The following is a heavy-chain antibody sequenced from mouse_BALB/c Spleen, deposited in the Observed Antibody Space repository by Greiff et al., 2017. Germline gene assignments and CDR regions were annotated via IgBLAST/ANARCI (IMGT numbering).Heavy chain of an antibody. J-gene: IGHJ3*01. V-gene: IGHV7-3*02. D-gene: IGHD1-1*01. CDR3: ARDSPYYYGSSPFAY. CDR2: IRNKANGYTT. CDR1: GFTFTDYY. Sequence: EVQGVESGGGLVQPGGSLRLSCATSGFTFTDYYMSWVRQPPGKALEWLGFIRNKANGYTTEYSASVKGRFTISRDNSQSILYLQMNTLRAEDSATYYCARDSPYYYGSSPFAYWGQGTLVTVSA.